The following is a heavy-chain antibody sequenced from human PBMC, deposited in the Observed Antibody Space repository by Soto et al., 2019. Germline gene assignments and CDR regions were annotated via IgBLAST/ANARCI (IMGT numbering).Heavy chain of an antibody. Sequence: QLQLQESGSGLVKPSQTLSLTCAVSGGSISSGGYSWSWIRQPPGKGLEWIGYIYHSGSTYYNPSLRSRVTISLDRSKNQCSLKLSAVTAADTAVYYCARGPDCGGDCYYYKLASWGQGTLVPVSS. CDR3: ARGPDCGGDCYYYKLAS. D-gene: IGHD2-21*02. CDR1: GGSISSGGYS. V-gene: IGHV4-30-2*01. J-gene: IGHJ4*02. CDR2: IYHSGST.